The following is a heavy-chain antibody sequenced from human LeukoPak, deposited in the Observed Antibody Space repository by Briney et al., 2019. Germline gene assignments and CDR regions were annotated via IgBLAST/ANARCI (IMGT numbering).Heavy chain of an antibody. D-gene: IGHD3-16*01. J-gene: IGHJ4*02. CDR1: GVSISDYY. CDR2: IYTSGST. Sequence: SETLSLTCTVSGVSISDYYWTWIRQPAGKGLEWLGRIYTSGSTNYSPSLKGRLTMSVDTSKNQFSLKLSSVTAADTAYYYCARDYDQSRFDYWGQGTLVAVSS. V-gene: IGHV4-4*07. CDR3: ARDYDQSRFDY.